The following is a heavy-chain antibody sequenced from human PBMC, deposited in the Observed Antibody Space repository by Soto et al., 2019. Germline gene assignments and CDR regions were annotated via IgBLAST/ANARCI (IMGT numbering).Heavy chain of an antibody. Sequence: ASVKVSCKASGGTFSSYGISWVRQARGQGLQWMGGFIPIFGTADYAQKFQGRLTITADESTSTAYMELRSLRSEDTAVYYCARDLYSSSSIWGFDYWGQGTLVTVSS. J-gene: IGHJ4*02. CDR1: GGTFSSYG. D-gene: IGHD6-6*01. CDR3: ARDLYSSSSIWGFDY. CDR2: FIPIFGTA. V-gene: IGHV1-69*13.